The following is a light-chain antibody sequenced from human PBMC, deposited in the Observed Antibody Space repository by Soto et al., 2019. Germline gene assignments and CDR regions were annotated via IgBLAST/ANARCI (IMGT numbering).Light chain of an antibody. CDR3: QTWGTAYVL. Sequence: QLVLTQSPSASASLGASVKLTCTLSSGHSSYAIAWHQQQPEKGPRYLMKVNSDGSHSKGDGIPDRFSGSSSGAERYSTISSLQSEDEADYYCQTWGTAYVLFGGGTKLTVL. J-gene: IGLJ2*01. V-gene: IGLV4-69*01. CDR2: VNSDGSH. CDR1: SGHSSYA.